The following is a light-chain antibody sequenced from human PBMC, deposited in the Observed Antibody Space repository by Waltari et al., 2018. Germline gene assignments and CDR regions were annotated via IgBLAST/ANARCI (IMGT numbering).Light chain of an antibody. V-gene: IGKV3-20*01. CDR1: QYVSGNY. CDR2: AAF. J-gene: IGKJ1*01. CDR3: QQYSRSPGT. Sequence: EIVMTQSPGTLSLSPGERATLSGRASQYVSGNYIAWYQQKFGQPPRLLIFAAFTRATGIPDRFSGGGSGSAFTLTITRLEPEDSAMYYCQQYSRSPGTFGQGTKLEI.